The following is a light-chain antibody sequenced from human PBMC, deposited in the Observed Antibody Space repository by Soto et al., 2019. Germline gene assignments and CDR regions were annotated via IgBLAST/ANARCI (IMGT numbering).Light chain of an antibody. CDR2: DVN. CDR1: SSDVGGYNY. Sequence: QSALTQPRSVSGSPGQSVTISCTGTSSDVGGYNYVSWYQQHPGKAPKLMIYDVNKWPSGVPHRFSGSKSGNTASLTISGLQAEDEADYPCCSYAGSHTPWVFGGGPKLTVL. V-gene: IGLV2-11*01. CDR3: CSYAGSHTPWV. J-gene: IGLJ3*02.